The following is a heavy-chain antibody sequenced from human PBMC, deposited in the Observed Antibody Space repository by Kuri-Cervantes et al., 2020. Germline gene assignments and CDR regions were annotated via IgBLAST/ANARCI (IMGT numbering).Heavy chain of an antibody. D-gene: IGHD3-22*01. Sequence: GGSLRLSCAASGFTFSSYAMHWVRQAPGKGLEWVAVISYDGSNKYYADSVKGRFTISRDNAKNSLYLQMDSLRAEDTAVYYCAKAGYYYDSSGYYYYWGQGTLVTVSS. CDR3: AKAGYYYDSSGYYYY. J-gene: IGHJ4*02. CDR2: ISYDGSNK. V-gene: IGHV3-30*07. CDR1: GFTFSSYA.